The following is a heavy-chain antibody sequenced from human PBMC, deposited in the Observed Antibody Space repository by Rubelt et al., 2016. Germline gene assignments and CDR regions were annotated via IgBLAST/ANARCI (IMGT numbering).Heavy chain of an antibody. D-gene: IGHD1-26*01. CDR1: DYG. CDR3: ARSSAEVEDY. Sequence: DYGISWVRQVPGKGLEWVSGISWNGAGIGYADSVEGRFSISRDNAKNSLYLQMNSLRAEDTAVYYCARSSAEVEDYWGQGTLVTVSS. CDR2: ISWNGAGI. J-gene: IGHJ4*02. V-gene: IGHV3-20*03.